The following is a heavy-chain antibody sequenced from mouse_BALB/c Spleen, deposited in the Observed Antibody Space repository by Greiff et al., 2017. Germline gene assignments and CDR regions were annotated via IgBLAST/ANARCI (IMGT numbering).Heavy chain of an antibody. V-gene: IGHV5-6-5*01. CDR2: ISSGGST. Sequence: EVMLVESGGGLVKPGGSLKLSCAASGFTFSSYAMSWVRQTPEKRLEWVASISSGGSTYYPDSVKGRFTISRDNARNILYLQMSSLRSEDTAMYYCAREGISYAMDYWGQGTSVTVSS. J-gene: IGHJ4*01. CDR1: GFTFSSYA. CDR3: AREGISYAMDY.